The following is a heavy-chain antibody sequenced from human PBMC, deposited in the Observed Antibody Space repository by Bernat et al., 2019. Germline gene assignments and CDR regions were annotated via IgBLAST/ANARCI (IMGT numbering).Heavy chain of an antibody. Sequence: QVQLVESGGGVVQAGRSLRLSCAASGYTFSKSGMHWVRQAPGKGLEWVEVIWGDGSKKYYADSVEGRFSISKDDSKSTRYLQMNSLTAEDTAVYYCAKGTSGAGDFDYWGQGALVSVSS. J-gene: IGHJ4*02. CDR2: IWGDGSKK. D-gene: IGHD3-3*02. V-gene: IGHV3-33*06. CDR1: GYTFSKSG. CDR3: AKGTSGAGDFDY.